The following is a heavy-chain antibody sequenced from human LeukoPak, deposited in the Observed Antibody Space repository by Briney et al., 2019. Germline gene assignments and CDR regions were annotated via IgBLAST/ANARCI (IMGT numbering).Heavy chain of an antibody. V-gene: IGHV3-23*01. J-gene: IGHJ4*02. CDR1: GFTFSSYA. D-gene: IGHD3-10*01. CDR2: ISGSGGST. CDR3: AKDQLLWFGELWDYFDY. Sequence: GGSLRLSCAASGFTFSSYAMSWVRQAPGKGLEWVSAISGSGGSTYYADSVKGRFTISRDNSKNTLYLQMNSLRAEDTAVYYCAKDQLLWFGELWDYFDYWGQGTLVTVSS.